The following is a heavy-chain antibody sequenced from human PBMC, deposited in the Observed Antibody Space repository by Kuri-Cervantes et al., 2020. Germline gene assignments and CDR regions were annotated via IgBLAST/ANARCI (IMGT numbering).Heavy chain of an antibody. J-gene: IGHJ6*02. Sequence: GESLKISCAASGFTFSSYWMSWVRQAPGKGLEWVANIKQDGSEKCYVDSVKGRFTISRDNAKNSLYLQMNSLRAEDTAVYYCARAPLELGYSSSSGPYYYYGMDVWGQGTTVTVSS. V-gene: IGHV3-7*03. CDR3: ARAPLELGYSSSSGPYYYYGMDV. CDR1: GFTFSSYW. CDR2: IKQDGSEK. D-gene: IGHD6-6*01.